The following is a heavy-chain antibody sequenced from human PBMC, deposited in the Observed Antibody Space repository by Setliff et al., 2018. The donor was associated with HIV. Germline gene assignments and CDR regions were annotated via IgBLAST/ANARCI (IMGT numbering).Heavy chain of an antibody. CDR3: AREGLWFGDRGYYMDV. V-gene: IGHV1-18*01. D-gene: IGHD3-10*01. CDR2: MNPNNGDT. CDR1: GYTFTSYD. Sequence: ASVKVSCKASGYTFTSYDINWVRQATGQGLEWMGWMNPNNGDTNYAQKFQGRVTMTTDTSTSTAYMELRSLISDDTAVYYCAREGLWFGDRGYYMDVWGTGTAVTVSS. J-gene: IGHJ6*03.